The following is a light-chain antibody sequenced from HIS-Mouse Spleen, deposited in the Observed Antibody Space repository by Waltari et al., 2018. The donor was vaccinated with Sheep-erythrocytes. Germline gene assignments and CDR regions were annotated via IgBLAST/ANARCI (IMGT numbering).Light chain of an antibody. V-gene: IGLV3-1*01. CDR3: QAWDSSTAV. J-gene: IGLJ3*02. Sequence: SYELTQPPSVSVSPGQTASITCSGDKLGDKSACWYPQNPGQSPVLVIYQDSKRPSGIPERFSGSNSGNTATLTISGTQAMDEADYYCQAWDSSTAVFGGGTKLTVL. CDR2: QDS. CDR1: KLGDKS.